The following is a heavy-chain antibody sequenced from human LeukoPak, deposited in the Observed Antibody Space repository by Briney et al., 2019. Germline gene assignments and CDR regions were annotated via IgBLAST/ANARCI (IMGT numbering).Heavy chain of an antibody. CDR1: GGSLSNYY. CDR3: ARGPPSGATRFDY. J-gene: IGHJ4*02. D-gene: IGHD1-26*01. CDR2: IHSSGHT. V-gene: IGHV4-4*07. Sequence: SETLSLTCTVSGGSLSNYYWSWIRQPAGKGPVWIGRIHSSGHTFYNPSLKRRFTLSVDTSKNQFSLRLSSVTAADTALYYCARGPPSGATRFDYWGQGNLVTVSS.